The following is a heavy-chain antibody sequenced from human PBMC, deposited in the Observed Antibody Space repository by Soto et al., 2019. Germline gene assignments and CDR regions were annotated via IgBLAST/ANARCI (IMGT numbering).Heavy chain of an antibody. CDR2: IYYSVST. J-gene: IGHJ6*03. D-gene: IGHD4-17*01. CDR1: GGSISSYY. Sequence: PSETLSLTCTVSGGSISSYYWSWIRQPPGKGLEWIGDIYYSVSTNYNPSLKSRVTISVDTSKNQFSLKLSSVTAADTAVYYCARVTGYGDSYYYYYYYMDVWGKGTTVTVSS. CDR3: ARVTGYGDSYYYYYYYMDV. V-gene: IGHV4-59*01.